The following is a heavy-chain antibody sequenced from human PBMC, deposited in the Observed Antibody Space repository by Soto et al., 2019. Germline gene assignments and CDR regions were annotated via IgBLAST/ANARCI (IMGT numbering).Heavy chain of an antibody. CDR1: GFTFSSYA. Sequence: GGSLRLSCAASGFTFSSYAMHWDRQAPGKGLEWVAVISYDGSNKYYADSVKGRFTISRDNSKNTLYLQMNSLRAEDTAVYYCARDRKRNVDTAMVTFYYWGQGTLVTVPQ. CDR2: ISYDGSNK. J-gene: IGHJ4*02. CDR3: ARDRKRNVDTAMVTFYY. D-gene: IGHD5-18*01. V-gene: IGHV3-30-3*01.